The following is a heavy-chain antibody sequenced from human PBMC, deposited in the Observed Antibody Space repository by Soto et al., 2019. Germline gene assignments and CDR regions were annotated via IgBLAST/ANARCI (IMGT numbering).Heavy chain of an antibody. CDR2: IWYDGSNK. Sequence: GGSLRLSCAASGFTFSSYGMHWVRQAPGKGLEWVAVIWYDGSNKYYADSVKGRFTISRDNSKNTLYLQMNSLRAEDTAVYYCARDFDYGDPYYFDYWGQGTLVTASS. CDR3: ARDFDYGDPYYFDY. J-gene: IGHJ4*02. D-gene: IGHD4-17*01. V-gene: IGHV3-33*01. CDR1: GFTFSSYG.